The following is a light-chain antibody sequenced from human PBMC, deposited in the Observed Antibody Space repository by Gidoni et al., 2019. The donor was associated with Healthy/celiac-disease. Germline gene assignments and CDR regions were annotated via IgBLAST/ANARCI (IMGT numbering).Light chain of an antibody. Sequence: IVMTQSPAALDLSLGERATINCKSSQSVVYSSNNKNYISWYQQQRGQPPKLLIYWASTRESGVPDRFSGSGAGTDFTLTISSLEAEVVVVYCCQENYRTPLTFGGGTKVEIK. V-gene: IGKV4-1*01. J-gene: IGKJ4*01. CDR2: WAS. CDR1: QSVVYSSNNKNY. CDR3: QENYRTPLT.